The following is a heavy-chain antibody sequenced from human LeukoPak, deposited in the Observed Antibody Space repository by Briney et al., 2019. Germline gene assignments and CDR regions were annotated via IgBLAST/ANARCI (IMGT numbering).Heavy chain of an antibody. V-gene: IGHV3-21*01. D-gene: IGHD3-22*01. CDR3: AIVPGGRGDSCCYPVNY. CDR2: ISSSSSYI. CDR1: GYSFTRAS. J-gene: IGHJ4*02. Sequence: PGGSLRLSCAPSGYSFTRASMRWVSQAPGKGLEWVSSISSSSSYIYYADSVKGRFTISRDNAKNSLYLQMNSLRAEDTAVYYCAIVPGGRGDSCCYPVNYWGQGTLVTVSS.